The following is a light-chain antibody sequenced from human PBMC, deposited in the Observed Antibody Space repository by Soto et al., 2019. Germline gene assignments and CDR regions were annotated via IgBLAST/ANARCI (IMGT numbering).Light chain of an antibody. CDR2: DAS. J-gene: IGKJ1*01. V-gene: IGKV1-5*01. CDR3: QQYNNYWT. Sequence: DIQMTQSPSTLSASVGARVTITCRASQSISSWLAWYQQKPGKAPKLLIYDASSLESGVPSRFSGSGSATEFTLTISSLQPDDFATYYCQQYNNYWTFGQGTKVDIK. CDR1: QSISSW.